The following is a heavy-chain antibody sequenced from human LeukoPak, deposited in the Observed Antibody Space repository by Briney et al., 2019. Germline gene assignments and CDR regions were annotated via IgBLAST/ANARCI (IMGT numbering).Heavy chain of an antibody. Sequence: SETLSLTSTVSGGSISSYYWSWIRQPPGKGLEWIGYIYYSGSTNYNPSLKSRVTISVDTSKNQFSLKLSSVTAADTAVYYCARDPLRYSGSYYGIWGQGTLVTVSS. CDR2: IYYSGST. V-gene: IGHV4-59*01. J-gene: IGHJ4*02. CDR3: ARDPLRYSGSYYGI. D-gene: IGHD1-26*01. CDR1: GGSISSYY.